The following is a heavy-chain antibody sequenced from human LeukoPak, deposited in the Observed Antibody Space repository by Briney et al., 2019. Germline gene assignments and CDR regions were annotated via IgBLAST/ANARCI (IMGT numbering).Heavy chain of an antibody. J-gene: IGHJ4*02. Sequence: ASVRVSCKASGYTFTGYYMHWVRQAPGQGLEWMGWIYPNSGATKYAQKFQGRVTMTRDTSISTAYMELSRLGSGDTAVYYCARVRSGSSDYWGQGTLVTVSS. D-gene: IGHD1-26*01. CDR2: IYPNSGAT. CDR3: ARVRSGSSDY. CDR1: GYTFTGYY. V-gene: IGHV1-2*02.